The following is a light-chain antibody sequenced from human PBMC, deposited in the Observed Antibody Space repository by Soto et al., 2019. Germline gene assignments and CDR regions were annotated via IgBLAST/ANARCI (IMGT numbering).Light chain of an antibody. V-gene: IGKV1-17*03. CDR2: SAS. J-gene: IGKJ1*01. Sequence: DIQMTQSPSAMSAAVGDRVTITCRASQDIGYHLGWFQQKPGKAPKRLIYSASSLDSGVPSRFSATGSGTEFTFTISSLQPEDFATYYCQLHTTYPRPFGQETKVEVK. CDR3: QLHTTYPRP. CDR1: QDIGYH.